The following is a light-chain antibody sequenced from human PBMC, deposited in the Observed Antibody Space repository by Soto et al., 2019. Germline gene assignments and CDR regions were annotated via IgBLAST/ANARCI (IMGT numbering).Light chain of an antibody. CDR2: GAS. J-gene: IGKJ2*01. Sequence: GDRVTITCRASQSISSWLAWYQQKPGKAPKLLIYGASSLESGVPSRFSGSGSVTEFTLTIDSLQPDDFATYYCQQYSSSSPTVGQGTKLEIK. CDR3: QQYSSSSPT. V-gene: IGKV1-5*01. CDR1: QSISSW.